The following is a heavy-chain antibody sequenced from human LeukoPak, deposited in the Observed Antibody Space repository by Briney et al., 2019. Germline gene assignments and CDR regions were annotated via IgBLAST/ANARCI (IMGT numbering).Heavy chain of an antibody. CDR1: GGSFSGYY. V-gene: IGHV4-34*01. CDR3: ARDYPYLSGNSASLLDY. D-gene: IGHD4-23*01. J-gene: IGHJ4*02. Sequence: ASETLSLTCAVYGGSFSGYYWSWIRQPPGKGLEWIGEINHSGSTNYNPSLKSRVTISVDTSKNQFSLKLSSVTAADTAVYYCARDYPYLSGNSASLLDYWGQGTLVTVSS. CDR2: INHSGST.